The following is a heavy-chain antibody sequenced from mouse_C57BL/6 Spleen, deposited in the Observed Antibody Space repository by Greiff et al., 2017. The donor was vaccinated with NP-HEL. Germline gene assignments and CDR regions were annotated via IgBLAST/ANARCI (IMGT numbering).Heavy chain of an antibody. CDR2: ISDGGSYT. CDR1: GFTFSSYA. Sequence: EVQLVESGGGLVKPGGSLKLSCAASGFTFSSYAMSWVRQTPEKRLEWVATISDGGSYTYYPDNVKGRFTISRDNAKNNLYLQMSHLKSEDTAMYYCARVYGSSYNYAMDYWGQGTSVTVSS. J-gene: IGHJ4*01. D-gene: IGHD1-1*01. CDR3: ARVYGSSYNYAMDY. V-gene: IGHV5-4*01.